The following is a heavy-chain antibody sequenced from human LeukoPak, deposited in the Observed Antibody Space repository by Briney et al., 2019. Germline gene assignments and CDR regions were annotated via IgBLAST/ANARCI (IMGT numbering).Heavy chain of an antibody. CDR1: GFSFSSNW. CDR2: INSDGSST. CDR3: ARRRREYYFDY. V-gene: IGHV3-74*01. Sequence: PGGSLRLSCAASGFSFSSNWMHWVRQAPGKGLVWVSRINSDGSSTSYADSVKGRFTISRDNAKNTLYLQMNSLRAEDTAVYYCARRRREYYFDYWGQGTLVTVSS. J-gene: IGHJ4*02.